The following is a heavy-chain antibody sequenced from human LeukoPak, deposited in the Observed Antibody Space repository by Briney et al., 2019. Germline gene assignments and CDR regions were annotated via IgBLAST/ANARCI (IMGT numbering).Heavy chain of an antibody. V-gene: IGHV3-21*01. J-gene: IGHJ4*02. Sequence: GGSLRLSCAASGFTSSSYSMNWVRQAPGKGLEWVSSISSSSSYIYYADSVKGRFTISRDNAKNSLYLQMNSLRAEDTAVYYCARDMVRGELDYWGQGTLVTVSS. CDR3: ARDMVRGELDY. CDR1: GFTSSSYS. D-gene: IGHD3-10*01. CDR2: ISSSSSYI.